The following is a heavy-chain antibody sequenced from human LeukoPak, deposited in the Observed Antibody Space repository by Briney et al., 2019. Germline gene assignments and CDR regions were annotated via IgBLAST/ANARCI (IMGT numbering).Heavy chain of an antibody. CDR2: ISAYNGNT. CDR3: ARDSSRGYSGYAADY. D-gene: IGHD5-12*01. J-gene: IGHJ4*02. Sequence: ASVKVSCKASGYTFTSYGISWVRQAPGQGLEWMGWISAYNGNTNYAQKLQGRVTMTTDTSTSTAYMELRSLRSDDTAVYYCARDSSRGYSGYAADYWGQGTLVTVSS. CDR1: GYTFTSYG. V-gene: IGHV1-18*01.